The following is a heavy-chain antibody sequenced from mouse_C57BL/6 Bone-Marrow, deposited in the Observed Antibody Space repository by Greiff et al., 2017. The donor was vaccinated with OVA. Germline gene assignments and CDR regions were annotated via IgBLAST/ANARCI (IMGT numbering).Heavy chain of an antibody. V-gene: IGHV5-4*01. J-gene: IGHJ2*01. Sequence: VQLKESGGGLVKPGGSLKLSCAASGFTFSSYAMSWVRQTPEKRLEWVATISDGGSYTYYPDNVKGRFTISRDNAKNNQYLQMSHLKSEDTARYYCAREGLDGYYVGYWGQGTTLTVPS. CDR2: ISDGGSYT. CDR3: AREGLDGYYVGY. D-gene: IGHD2-3*01. CDR1: GFTFSSYA.